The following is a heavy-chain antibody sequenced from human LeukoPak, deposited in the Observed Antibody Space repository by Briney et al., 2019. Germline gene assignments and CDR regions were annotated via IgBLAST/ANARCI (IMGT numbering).Heavy chain of an antibody. CDR2: ISYDGGNK. D-gene: IGHD5-18*01. J-gene: IGHJ4*02. CDR1: GFTFSSYG. Sequence: GGSLRLSCAASGFTFSSYGMHWVRQAPGKGLEWVAVISYDGGNKYYADSVKGRFTISRDNSKNTLYLQMNSLRAEDTAVYYCAKERVSGYSYGPFDYWGQGTLVTVSS. V-gene: IGHV3-30*18. CDR3: AKERVSGYSYGPFDY.